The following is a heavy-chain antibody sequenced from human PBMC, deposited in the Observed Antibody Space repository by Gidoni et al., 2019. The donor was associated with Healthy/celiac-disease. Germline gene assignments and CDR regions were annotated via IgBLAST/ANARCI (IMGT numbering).Heavy chain of an antibody. CDR3: ARREYYDFWSGYFYYFDY. CDR1: GYSFTSYW. D-gene: IGHD3-3*01. V-gene: IGHV5-51*01. Sequence: EVQLVQSGAEVKKPGESLKISCKGSGYSFTSYWIGWVRQMPGKGLEWMGIIYPGDSDTRYSPSFQGQVTISADKSISTAYLQWSSLKASDTAMYYCARREYYDFWSGYFYYFDYWGQGTLVTVSS. J-gene: IGHJ4*02. CDR2: IYPGDSDT.